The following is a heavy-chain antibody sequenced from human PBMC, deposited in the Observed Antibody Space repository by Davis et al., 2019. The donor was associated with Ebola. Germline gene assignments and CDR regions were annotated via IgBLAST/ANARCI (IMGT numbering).Heavy chain of an antibody. V-gene: IGHV3-33*01. D-gene: IGHD6-19*01. Sequence: GESLKISCAASGFTLSGYDMNWVRQAPGKGLQWVAVIWDYGSNKYYADSVQGRFTISRDNSKNTLYLQMNSLRAEDTAVYYCATTPQYSSGQNKPFDYWGQGTLVTVSS. CDR2: IWDYGSNK. J-gene: IGHJ4*02. CDR3: ATTPQYSSGQNKPFDY. CDR1: GFTLSGYD.